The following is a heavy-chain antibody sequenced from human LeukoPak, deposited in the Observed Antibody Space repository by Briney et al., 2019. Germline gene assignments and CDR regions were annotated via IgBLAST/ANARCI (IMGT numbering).Heavy chain of an antibody. Sequence: GGSLRLSCTASGFTFGDYAMSWVRQAPGKGLEWVGFIRSKAYGGTTEYAASVKGGFTISRDDSKSIAYLQMNSLKTEDTAVYYCTRTGTTVTLYYFDYWGQGTLVTVSS. D-gene: IGHD4-17*01. CDR1: GFTFGDYA. V-gene: IGHV3-49*04. J-gene: IGHJ4*02. CDR3: TRTGTTVTLYYFDY. CDR2: IRSKAYGGTT.